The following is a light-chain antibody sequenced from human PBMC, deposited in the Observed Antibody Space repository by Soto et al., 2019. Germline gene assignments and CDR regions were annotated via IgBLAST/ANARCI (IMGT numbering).Light chain of an antibody. Sequence: ELVLTQSRATLCLSPGERASLSCRASQTVRNNYLAWYQQKPGQAPRLLIYDASSRATGIPDRFSGGGSGTDFTLTISRLEPEDFAVYYCQQFSSYPLTFGGGTKVDIK. V-gene: IGKV3-20*01. CDR3: QQFSSYPLT. CDR1: QTVRNNY. J-gene: IGKJ4*01. CDR2: DAS.